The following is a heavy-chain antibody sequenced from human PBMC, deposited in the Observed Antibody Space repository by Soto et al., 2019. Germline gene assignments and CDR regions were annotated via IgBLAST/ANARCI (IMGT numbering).Heavy chain of an antibody. CDR2: IKEDGSEK. J-gene: IGHJ3*02. D-gene: IGHD3-16*01. CDR1: GFTLSSHW. Sequence: EMQVVQSGGGLVQPGGSLRLSCAASGFTLSSHWMSWVRQAPGKGLEWVAKIKEDGSEKNYGDSVKGRFTISRDNAKNSLYLQMNSLRAEDTAVYYCARDGLPVALDSWGQGTMVTV. CDR3: ARDGLPVALDS. V-gene: IGHV3-7*03.